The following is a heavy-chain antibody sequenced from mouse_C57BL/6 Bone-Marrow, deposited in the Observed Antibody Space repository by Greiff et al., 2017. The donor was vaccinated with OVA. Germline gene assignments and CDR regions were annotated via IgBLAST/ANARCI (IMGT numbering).Heavy chain of an antibody. V-gene: IGHV1-81*01. J-gene: IGHJ2*01. CDR3: ASRTGIAY. CDR1: GYTFTSYG. CDR2: IYPRSGYT. Sequence: VMLVESGAELARPGASVKLSCKASGYTFTSYGISWVKQRTGQGLEWIGEIYPRSGYTYYNETVKGKATLTADKSSNTPYMELRSLTSEDSADYFCASRTGIAYWGQGTTLTVSS.